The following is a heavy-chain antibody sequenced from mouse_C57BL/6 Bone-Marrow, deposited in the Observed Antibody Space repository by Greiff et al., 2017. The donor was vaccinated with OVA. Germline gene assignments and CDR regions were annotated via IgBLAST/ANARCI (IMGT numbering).Heavy chain of an antibody. V-gene: IGHV1-81*01. J-gene: IGHJ1*03. CDR2: IYPRSGNT. D-gene: IGHD1-1*01. CDR1: GYTFTSYG. Sequence: QVQLQQSGAELARPGASVKLSCKASGYTFTSYGISWVKQSTGQGLEWIGAIYPRSGNTYYNEKFKGKATLTADKSSSTAYMELRSLTSEDSAVYFCARRGYYGSSSLWGTGTTVTVSS. CDR3: ARRGYYGSSSL.